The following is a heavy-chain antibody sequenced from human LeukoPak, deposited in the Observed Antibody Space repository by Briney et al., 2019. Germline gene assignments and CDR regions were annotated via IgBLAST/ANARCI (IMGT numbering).Heavy chain of an antibody. Sequence: PGGSLRLSCAASGFTFSSYAMSWVRQAPGKGLEWVSAISGSGGSTYYADSVKGRFTISRDNSKNTLYLQMNSLRAEDTAVYYCAKDQHYDILTGYYTSVFDYWGQGTLVTVSS. CDR1: GFTFSSYA. V-gene: IGHV3-23*01. CDR3: AKDQHYDILTGYYTSVFDY. J-gene: IGHJ4*02. CDR2: ISGSGGST. D-gene: IGHD3-9*01.